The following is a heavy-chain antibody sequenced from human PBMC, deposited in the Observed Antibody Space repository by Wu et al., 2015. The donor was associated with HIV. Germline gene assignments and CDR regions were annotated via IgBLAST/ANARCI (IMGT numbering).Heavy chain of an antibody. CDR1: GYTFTSYD. CDR3: ARGLDLYSSSWYSGNWFDP. Sequence: QVQLVQSGAEVKKPGASVKVSCKASGYTFTSYDINWVRQATGQGLEWMGWMNPNSGNTGYAQKFQGRVTITRNTSISTAYMELSSLRSEDTAVYYCARGLDLYSSSWYSGNWFDPWAREPWSPSPQ. D-gene: IGHD6-13*01. CDR2: MNPNSGNT. V-gene: IGHV1-8*03. J-gene: IGHJ5*02.